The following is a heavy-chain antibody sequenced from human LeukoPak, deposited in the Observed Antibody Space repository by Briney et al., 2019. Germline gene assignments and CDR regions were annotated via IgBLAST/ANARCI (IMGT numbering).Heavy chain of an antibody. CDR2: ISYDGSNK. D-gene: IGHD3-3*01. J-gene: IGHJ6*02. V-gene: IGHV3-30*18. Sequence: GGSLRLSCAASGFTFSSYGMHWVRQAPGKGLEWVAVISYDGSNKYYADSVKGRFTISRDNSKNTLYLQMNSLRAEDTAVYYCAKTALEGSGYYSPPRYYYYGMDVWGQGTTVTVSS. CDR1: GFTFSSYG. CDR3: AKTALEGSGYYSPPRYYYYGMDV.